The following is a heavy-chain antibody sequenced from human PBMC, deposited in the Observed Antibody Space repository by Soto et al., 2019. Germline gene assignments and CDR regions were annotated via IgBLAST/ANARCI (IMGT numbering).Heavy chain of an antibody. Sequence: GASVKVSCKASGYTFTSYDINWVRQATGQGLEWMGWMNPNSGNTGYAQKFQGRVTMTRNTSISTAYMELSSLRSEDTAVYYCARSKKRSANWYYYYGMDVWGQGTTVTGSS. CDR3: ARSKKRSANWYYYYGMDV. J-gene: IGHJ6*02. CDR2: MNPNSGNT. D-gene: IGHD1-1*01. V-gene: IGHV1-8*01. CDR1: GYTFTSYD.